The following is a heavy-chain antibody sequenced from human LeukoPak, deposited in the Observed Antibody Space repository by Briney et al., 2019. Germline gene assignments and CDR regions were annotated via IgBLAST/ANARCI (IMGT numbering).Heavy chain of an antibody. CDR1: GYTFTSYY. CDR2: INPSSGAT. D-gene: IGHD1-26*01. J-gene: IGHJ6*02. Sequence: ASVEVSCKTSGYTFTSYYIHWVRQAPGQGLEWMGIINPSSGATNYAQKFQGRVTRTRDTYTSTVYMELSSQRSEDTAVYYCARATNFYYYYGMDVWGQGTTVTVSS. V-gene: IGHV1-46*01. CDR3: ARATNFYYYYGMDV.